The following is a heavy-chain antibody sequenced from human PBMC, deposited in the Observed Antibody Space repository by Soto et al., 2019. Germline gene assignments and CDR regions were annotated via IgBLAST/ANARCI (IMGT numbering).Heavy chain of an antibody. Sequence: QVTLKESGPVLVKPTETLTLTCTVSGFSLSNARMGVSWIRQPTGKALEWLAHIFSNDEKSYSTSLKSRITLSKDTSKSQVVLTMTNMDPVDTATYYCARPFRWYSSSWRDNWYFDLWGRGTRVTVSS. J-gene: IGHJ2*01. CDR3: ARPFRWYSSSWRDNWYFDL. D-gene: IGHD6-13*01. CDR2: IFSNDEK. V-gene: IGHV2-26*01. CDR1: GFSLSNARMG.